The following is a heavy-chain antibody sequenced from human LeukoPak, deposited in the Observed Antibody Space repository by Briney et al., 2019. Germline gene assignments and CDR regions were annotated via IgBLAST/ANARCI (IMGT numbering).Heavy chain of an antibody. Sequence: PGGSLRLSCEASGFTFSNAWMSWVRQAPGKGLEWVGRIKGKTDGGTAEYAAPVKGSFTISRDDSKNALYLQMNSLKTEDTAVYYCTTGITMVRGVPGVYFDYWGQGTLVTVSS. J-gene: IGHJ4*02. V-gene: IGHV3-15*01. CDR2: IKGKTDGGTA. CDR1: GFTFSNAW. CDR3: TTGITMVRGVPGVYFDY. D-gene: IGHD3-10*01.